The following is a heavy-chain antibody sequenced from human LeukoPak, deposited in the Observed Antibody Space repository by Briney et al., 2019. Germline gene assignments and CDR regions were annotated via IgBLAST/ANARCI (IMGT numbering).Heavy chain of an antibody. CDR3: ARRGGYMDV. V-gene: IGHV3-7*01. CDR1: GFTFSSYE. Sequence: GGSLRLSCAASGFTFSSYEMNWVRQAPGKGLEWVANIKQDGSEKYYVDSVKGRFTISRDNAKNSLYLQMNSLRAEDTAVYYCARRGGYMDVWGKGTTVTVSS. CDR2: IKQDGSEK. D-gene: IGHD3-16*01. J-gene: IGHJ6*03.